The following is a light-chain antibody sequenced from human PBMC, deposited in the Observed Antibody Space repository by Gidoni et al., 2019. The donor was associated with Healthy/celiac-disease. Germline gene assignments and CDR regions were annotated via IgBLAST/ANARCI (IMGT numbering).Light chain of an antibody. V-gene: IGKV1D-16*01. Sequence: DIQMTQSPSSLSASVGDRVTITCRASQGISSWLAWYQQKPEKAPKSLIYAASNLQSGVPSRFSGSGSGTDFTLTISSLQPEDFATYYCQQYYTYPITFGQGTRLEVK. CDR2: AAS. CDR3: QQYYTYPIT. J-gene: IGKJ5*01. CDR1: QGISSW.